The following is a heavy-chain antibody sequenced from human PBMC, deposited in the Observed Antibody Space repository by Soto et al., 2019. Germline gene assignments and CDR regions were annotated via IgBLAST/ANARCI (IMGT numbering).Heavy chain of an antibody. CDR3: ARDLGYCSSTSCYEFYYYMDV. CDR2: IYYSGST. J-gene: IGHJ6*03. D-gene: IGHD2-2*01. Sequence: TETLSLTCTVSGGSISSYYWSWIRQPPGKGLEWIGYIYYSGSTNYNPSLKSRVTMTTDTSTSTAYMELRSLRSDDTAVYYCARDLGYCSSTSCYEFYYYMDVWGKGTTVTVSS. V-gene: IGHV4-59*01. CDR1: GGSISSYY.